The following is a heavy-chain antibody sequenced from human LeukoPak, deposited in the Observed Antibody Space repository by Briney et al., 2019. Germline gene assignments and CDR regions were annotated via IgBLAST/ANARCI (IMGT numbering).Heavy chain of an antibody. D-gene: IGHD5-12*01. CDR3: ASPYSGYDYNFDH. CDR2: ISSNGGST. V-gene: IGHV3-64D*06. CDR1: GFTFSSYA. J-gene: IGHJ4*02. Sequence: PGGFLRLSCSASGFTFSSYAMHWVRQAPGKGLEYVSSISSNGGSTYYADSAKGRFTISRDNSKNTLFLQMSSLRTEHTAVYYCASPYSGYDYNFDHWGQGTLVTVSS.